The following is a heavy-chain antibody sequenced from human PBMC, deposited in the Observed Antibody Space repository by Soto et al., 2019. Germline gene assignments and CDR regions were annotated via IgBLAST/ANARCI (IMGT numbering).Heavy chain of an antibody. D-gene: IGHD6-19*01. J-gene: IGHJ4*02. Sequence: SGVSLRLSCAASGFTFSSYEMNWVRQAPGKGLEWVSYISSSGSPMSYADSVKGRLTISRDNAKNSLYLQMNSLRAEDTAVYYCARDEGSAWYFDYWGQGTLVTVSS. V-gene: IGHV3-48*03. CDR3: ARDEGSAWYFDY. CDR2: ISSSGSPM. CDR1: GFTFSSYE.